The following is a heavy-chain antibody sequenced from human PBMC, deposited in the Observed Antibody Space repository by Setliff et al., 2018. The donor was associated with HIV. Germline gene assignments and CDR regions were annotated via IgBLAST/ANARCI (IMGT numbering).Heavy chain of an antibody. V-gene: IGHV3-23*01. Sequence: GESLKISCAASGFIFSSYAMSWVRQAPGKGLEWVSAISGSGANTYYADSVKGRFTISRDNSKNTLYLQMNSLRAEDTAVYYCAKFFGGYSDYMGFDYWGQGTLVTVSS. CDR3: AKFFGGYSDYMGFDY. D-gene: IGHD4-17*01. CDR1: GFIFSSYA. CDR2: ISGSGANT. J-gene: IGHJ4*02.